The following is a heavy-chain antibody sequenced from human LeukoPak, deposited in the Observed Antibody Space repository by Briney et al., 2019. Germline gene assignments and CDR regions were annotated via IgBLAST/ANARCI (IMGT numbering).Heavy chain of an antibody. CDR3: ARDEGIAAAGPWFDY. V-gene: IGHV3-74*01. J-gene: IGHJ4*02. Sequence: GGSLRLSCAASGFTFSSYWMHWVRQAPGKGLVWVSRINSDGSSTSYADSVKGRFTISRDNAKDTLYLQMNSLRAEDTAAYYCARDEGIAAAGPWFDYWGQGTLVTVSS. CDR2: INSDGSST. D-gene: IGHD6-13*01. CDR1: GFTFSSYW.